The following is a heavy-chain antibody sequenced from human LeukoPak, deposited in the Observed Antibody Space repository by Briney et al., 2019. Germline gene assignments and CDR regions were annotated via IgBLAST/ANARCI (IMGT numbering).Heavy chain of an antibody. CDR1: GVSISSYY. D-gene: IGHD6-13*01. CDR3: ARARYSSSWACDY. CDR2: IYYSGST. J-gene: IGHJ4*02. Sequence: PSETLSLTCTVSGVSISSYYWSWIRQPPGKGLEWIGYIYYSGSTNYNPSPKSRVTISVDTSKNQFSLKLSSVTAADTAVYYRARARYSSSWACDYWGQGTLVTVSS. V-gene: IGHV4-59*01.